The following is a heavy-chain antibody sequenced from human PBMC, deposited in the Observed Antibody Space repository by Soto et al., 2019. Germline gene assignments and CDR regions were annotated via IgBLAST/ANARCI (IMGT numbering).Heavy chain of an antibody. CDR3: ARRVYSYGNAYYYGMDV. D-gene: IGHD5-18*01. J-gene: IGHJ6*02. CDR2: IDPSDSYT. V-gene: IGHV5-10-1*01. CDR1: GYSFTSYW. Sequence: EVQLVQSGAEVKKPGESLRISCKGSGYSFTSYWISWVRQMPGKGLEWMGRIDPSDSYTNYSPSFQGHVTISADKSISXXYLQWSSLKASDTAMYYYARRVYSYGNAYYYGMDVWGQGTTVTVSS.